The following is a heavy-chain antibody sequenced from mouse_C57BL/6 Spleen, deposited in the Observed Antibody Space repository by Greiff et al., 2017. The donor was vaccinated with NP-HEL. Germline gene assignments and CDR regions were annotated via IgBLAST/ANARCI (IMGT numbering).Heavy chain of an antibody. CDR3: AREWCDGYYDY. D-gene: IGHD2-3*01. CDR1: GYTFTSYW. CDR2: IYPGSGST. Sequence: QVQLQQPGAELVKPGASVTLSCKASGYTFTSYWITWVKQRPGQGLEWIGDIYPGSGSTNYNEKFKSKATLTVDKSSSTAYMQLSSLTSEDAAFYYGAREWCDGYYDYWGKGTTLTVSS. V-gene: IGHV1-55*01. J-gene: IGHJ2*01.